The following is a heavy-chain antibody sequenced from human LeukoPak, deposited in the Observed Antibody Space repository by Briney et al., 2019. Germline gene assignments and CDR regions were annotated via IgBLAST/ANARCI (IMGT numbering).Heavy chain of an antibody. Sequence: GGSLRLSCAASGFTFSSYSMNWVRQAPGKGLEWVSSISSSSSYIYYADSVKGRFTISRDNAKNSLYLQMNSLRAEDTAVYYCAREWDYYDSSGYYSGPFDYWGQGTLVTVSS. D-gene: IGHD3-22*01. V-gene: IGHV3-21*01. J-gene: IGHJ4*02. CDR3: AREWDYYDSSGYYSGPFDY. CDR2: ISSSSSYI. CDR1: GFTFSSYS.